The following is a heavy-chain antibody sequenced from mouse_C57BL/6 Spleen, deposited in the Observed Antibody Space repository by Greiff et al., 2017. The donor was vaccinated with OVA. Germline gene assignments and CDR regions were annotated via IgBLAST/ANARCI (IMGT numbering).Heavy chain of an antibody. CDR1: GYTFTDYY. D-gene: IGHD3-2*02. J-gene: IGHJ3*01. Sequence: QVQLKESGPELVKPGASVKISCKASGYTFTDYYINWVKQRPGQGLEWIGWIFPGSGSTYYNEKFKGKATLTVDKSSSTAYMLLSSLTSEDSAVYFCAREDSSGYPSWFAYWGQGTLVTVSA. CDR3: AREDSSGYPSWFAY. V-gene: IGHV1-75*01. CDR2: IFPGSGST.